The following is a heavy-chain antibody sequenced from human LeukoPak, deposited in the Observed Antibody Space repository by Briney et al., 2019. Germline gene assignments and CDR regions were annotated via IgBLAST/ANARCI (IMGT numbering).Heavy chain of an antibody. CDR1: GGSFSGYY. J-gene: IGHJ6*03. CDR3: ARGEYYDFWSGYYKPNYYYYYMDV. V-gene: IGHV4-34*01. D-gene: IGHD3-3*01. CDR2: INHSGST. Sequence: PSETLSLTCAVYGGSFSGYYWSWIRQPPGKGLEWIGEINHSGSTNYNPSLKSRVTISVDTSKNQFSLKLSSVTAADTAVYYCARGEYYDFWSGYYKPNYYYYYMDVWGKGTTVTVSS.